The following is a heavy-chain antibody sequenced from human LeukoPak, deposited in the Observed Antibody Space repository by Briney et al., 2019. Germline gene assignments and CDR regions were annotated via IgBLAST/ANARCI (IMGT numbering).Heavy chain of an antibody. J-gene: IGHJ4*02. CDR1: GFTFSSYS. V-gene: IGHV3-48*04. Sequence: PGGSLRLSCAASGFTFSSYSMNWVRQAPGKGLEWVSYISSGSSTIYYADSVKGRFTISRDNAKTSLYLQMNSLRAEDTAVYYCARVSSSWYRLDYWGRGTLVTVSS. D-gene: IGHD6-13*01. CDR3: ARVSSSWYRLDY. CDR2: ISSGSSTI.